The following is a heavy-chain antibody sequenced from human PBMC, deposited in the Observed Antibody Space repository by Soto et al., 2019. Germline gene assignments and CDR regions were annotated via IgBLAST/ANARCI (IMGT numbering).Heavy chain of an antibody. J-gene: IGHJ3*02. CDR2: ISDSGTSS. D-gene: IGHD6-19*01. CDR1: GFTSTNYA. Sequence: EVQVLESGGGLVQPGGSLRLSCAASGFTSTNYAMNWVRQAPGKGLEWVSTISDSGTSSWYADSVQGRITISRDNSKNTLHMQMNSLRAEDTAMYYCARRGGSGWGAFDIWGQGTMVTVSS. CDR3: ARRGGSGWGAFDI. V-gene: IGHV3-23*01.